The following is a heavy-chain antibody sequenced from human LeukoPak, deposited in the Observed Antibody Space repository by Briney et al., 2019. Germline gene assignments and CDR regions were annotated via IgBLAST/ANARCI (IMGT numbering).Heavy chain of an antibody. CDR3: AKHLWRDLLWFGEGYYFGY. D-gene: IGHD3-10*01. V-gene: IGHV3-23*01. Sequence: GRSLRLSCAASGFIFTNYALSWVRQAPGKGLESVSVISGSGDTTYYADSVKGRFTISRDNSKNTLYLQMNSLRVEDTAAYYCAKHLWRDLLWFGEGYYFGYWGQGTLVTVSS. CDR1: GFIFTNYA. J-gene: IGHJ4*02. CDR2: ISGSGDTT.